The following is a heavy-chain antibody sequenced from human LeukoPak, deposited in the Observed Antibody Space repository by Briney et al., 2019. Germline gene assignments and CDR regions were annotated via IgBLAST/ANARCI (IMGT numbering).Heavy chain of an antibody. D-gene: IGHD3-22*01. J-gene: IGHJ3*02. V-gene: IGHV4-39*01. CDR3: ARQDDSSGYYYVSAFDI. CDR2: IYYSGST. Sequence: PSETLSLTCTVSGGSISSSSYYLGWIRQPPGKGLEWIGSIYYSGSTYYNPSLKSRVTISVDTSKNQFSLKLSSVTAADTAVYYCARQDDSSGYYYVSAFDIWGQGTMVTVSS. CDR1: GGSISSSSYY.